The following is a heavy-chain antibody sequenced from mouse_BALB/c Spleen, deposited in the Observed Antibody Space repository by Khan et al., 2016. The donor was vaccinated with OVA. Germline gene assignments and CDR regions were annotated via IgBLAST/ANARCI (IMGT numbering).Heavy chain of an antibody. CDR1: GYTFTTAG. CDR3: ARGGAAYYRNDGGAMDY. D-gene: IGHD2-14*01. J-gene: IGHJ4*01. Sequence: QIQLVQSGPELKKPGETVRISCTASGYTFTTAGMQWVQKMPGKGLKWIGWINTHSGVPKYAEDFKGRFAFSLETYASLGYLQITNLKNEDTATYFCARGGAAYYRNDGGAMDYWGQGTSVTVSS. CDR2: INTHSGVP. V-gene: IGHV9-4*02.